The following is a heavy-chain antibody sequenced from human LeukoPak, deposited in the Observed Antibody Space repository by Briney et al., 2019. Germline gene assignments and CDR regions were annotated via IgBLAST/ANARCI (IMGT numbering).Heavy chain of an antibody. D-gene: IGHD6-13*01. CDR2: IKQDGSEK. CDR1: RFTFSSYG. J-gene: IGHJ4*02. Sequence: GGSLRLSCAASRFTFSSYGMSWVRQAPGKGLEWVANIKQDGSEKYYVDSVMGRFTISRDNAKNSLYLQMNSLRAEDTAVYYCARDKAHLAAAGFIDYWGQGTLVTVSS. CDR3: ARDKAHLAAAGFIDY. V-gene: IGHV3-7*01.